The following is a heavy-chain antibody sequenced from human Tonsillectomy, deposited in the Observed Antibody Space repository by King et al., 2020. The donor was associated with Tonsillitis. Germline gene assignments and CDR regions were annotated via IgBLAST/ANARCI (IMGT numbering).Heavy chain of an antibody. CDR2: ISGSGVST. V-gene: IGHV3-23*04. CDR1: GFTFSNYA. D-gene: IGHD3-16*01. J-gene: IGHJ4*02. CDR3: AKVGVERGYYVDY. Sequence: VQLVESGGGLVQPGGSLRLSCAASGFTFSNYAMGWVRQAPGKGLEWVSAISGSGVSTYYADSVKGRFTISIDNSKNTLYLQMNSLRAEDTALYYCAKVGVERGYYVDYWGQGTLVTVSS.